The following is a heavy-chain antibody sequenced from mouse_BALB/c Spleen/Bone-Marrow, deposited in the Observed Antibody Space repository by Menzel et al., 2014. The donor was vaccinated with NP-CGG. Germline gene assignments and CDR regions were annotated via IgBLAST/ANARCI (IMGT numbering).Heavy chain of an antibody. CDR2: IRNKANGYTT. Sequence: EVKLQESGGGLVQPGGSLRLSCATSGFTFTDYYMNWVRQPPGKALEWLGFIRNKANGYTTEYSASVKGRFTISRDNSQSIHYLQMNTLRAEDSATYYCARDSRSTVSHFDYWGQGTTLTVSS. V-gene: IGHV7-3*02. D-gene: IGHD1-1*01. CDR3: ARDSRSTVSHFDY. J-gene: IGHJ2*01. CDR1: GFTFTDYY.